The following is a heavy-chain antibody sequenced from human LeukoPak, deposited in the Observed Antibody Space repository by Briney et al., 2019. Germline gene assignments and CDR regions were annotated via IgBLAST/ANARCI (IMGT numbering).Heavy chain of an antibody. J-gene: IGHJ4*02. CDR2: ISGSGGST. Sequence: PGGSLRLSCAASGFTFSSYAMSWVRQAPGKGLEWVSAISGSGGSTYYADSVKGRFTISRDNSKNTLNLQMNGLRAEDTAVYYCASLWELGYYWGQGTLVTVSS. V-gene: IGHV3-23*01. D-gene: IGHD1-26*01. CDR1: GFTFSSYA. CDR3: ASLWELGYY.